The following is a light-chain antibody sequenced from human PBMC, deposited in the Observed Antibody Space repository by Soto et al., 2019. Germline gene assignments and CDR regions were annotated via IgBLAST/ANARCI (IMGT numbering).Light chain of an antibody. CDR1: SSDVGNYKY. J-gene: IGLJ1*01. CDR3: FSYTSSGTYV. CDR2: EVS. V-gene: IGLV2-14*01. Sequence: ALTQPASVSGSPGQSITISCTGTSSDVGNYKYVSWYQQHPGKAPKLMIYEVSNRPSGVSNRFSGSKSGNTASLTISGLQAEDETDYYCFSYTSSGTYVFGTGTKVTV.